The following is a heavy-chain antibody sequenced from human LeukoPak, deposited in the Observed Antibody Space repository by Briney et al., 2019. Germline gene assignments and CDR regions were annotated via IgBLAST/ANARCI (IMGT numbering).Heavy chain of an antibody. D-gene: IGHD3-10*01. Sequence: ASVKVSCTASEYTFTGYYMHWVRQAPGQGLEWLGWINPNSGGTNYAQKFQGRVTMTSDTSISTAYMELSRLRSDYTAVYDWARDGSGSYYNSWGQGTLVTVSS. J-gene: IGHJ4*02. V-gene: IGHV1-2*02. CDR2: INPNSGGT. CDR1: EYTFTGYY. CDR3: ARDGSGSYYNS.